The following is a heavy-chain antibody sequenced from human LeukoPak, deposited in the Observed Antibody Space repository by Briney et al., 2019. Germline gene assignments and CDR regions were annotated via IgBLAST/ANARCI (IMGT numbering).Heavy chain of an antibody. J-gene: IGHJ4*02. Sequence: GGSLRLSCAASGFTFSSYAMSWVRQAPGKGLEWVSAISGSGGSTYYADSVKGRFTISRDNSKNTLYLQMNSLRAEDTAVYYCAKDPSRPLWFGEPHDYWGQGTLVAVSS. CDR3: AKDPSRPLWFGEPHDY. CDR1: GFTFSSYA. D-gene: IGHD3-10*01. CDR2: ISGSGGST. V-gene: IGHV3-23*01.